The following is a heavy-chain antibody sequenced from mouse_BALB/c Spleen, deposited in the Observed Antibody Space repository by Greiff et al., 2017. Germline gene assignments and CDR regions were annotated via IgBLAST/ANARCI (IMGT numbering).Heavy chain of an antibody. Sequence: EVKLMESGPGLVKPSQSLSLTCSVTGYSITSGYYWNWIRQFPGNKLEWMGYISYDGSNNYNPSLKNRISITRDTSKNQFFLKLNSVTTEDTATYYCASGEYYYGSSPWFAYWGQGTLVTVSA. J-gene: IGHJ3*01. D-gene: IGHD1-1*01. CDR3: ASGEYYYGSSPWFAY. CDR2: ISYDGSN. V-gene: IGHV3-6*02. CDR1: GYSITSGYY.